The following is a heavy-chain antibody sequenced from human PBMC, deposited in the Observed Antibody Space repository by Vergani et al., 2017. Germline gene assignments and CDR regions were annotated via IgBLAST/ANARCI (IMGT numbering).Heavy chain of an antibody. Sequence: EVQLVESGGGLVKPGGSLRLSCAASGFTFSSYSMNWVRQAPGKGLEWVSSISSSSSYIYYADSVKGRFTISRDNAKNSLYLQMNSLRAEDTAVYYCARGSGSSLYWVGVFDIWGQGTMVTVSS. CDR2: ISSSSSYI. J-gene: IGHJ3*02. CDR3: ARGSGSSLYWVGVFDI. V-gene: IGHV3-21*01. D-gene: IGHD6-13*01. CDR1: GFTFSSYS.